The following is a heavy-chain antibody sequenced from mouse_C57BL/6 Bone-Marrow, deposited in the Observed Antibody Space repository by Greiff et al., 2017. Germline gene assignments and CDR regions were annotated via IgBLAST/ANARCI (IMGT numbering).Heavy chain of an antibody. J-gene: IGHJ4*01. CDR3: ARDGNSPYAMDY. V-gene: IGHV5-6*01. CDR2: ISSGGSYT. D-gene: IGHD2-1*01. Sequence: EVQVVESGGDLVKPGGSLKLSCAASGFTFSSYGMSWVRQTPDKRLEWVATISSGGSYTYYPDSVKGRFTISRDNAKNTLYLQMSSLKSEDTAMYYCARDGNSPYAMDYWGQGTSVTVSS. CDR1: GFTFSSYG.